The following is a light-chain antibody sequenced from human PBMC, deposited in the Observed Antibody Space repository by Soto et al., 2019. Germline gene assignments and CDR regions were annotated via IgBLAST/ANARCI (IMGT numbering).Light chain of an antibody. J-gene: IGLJ1*01. V-gene: IGLV2-14*01. CDR1: SSDVGGYNY. CDR3: SSYTSSNTRV. Sequence: QSALTQPASVSGSPGQSITISCTGTSSDVGGYNYVSWYQQDPGKAPKLMIYEVSNRPSGVSNRFSGSKSGNTASLTISGLQAEDEADYYSSSYTSSNTRVLGTGTKPTVL. CDR2: EVS.